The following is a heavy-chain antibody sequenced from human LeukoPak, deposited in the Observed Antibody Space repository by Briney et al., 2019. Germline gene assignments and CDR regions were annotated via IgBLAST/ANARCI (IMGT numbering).Heavy chain of an antibody. Sequence: PSETLSLTCAVYGGSFSGYYWSWIRQPPGEGLEWIGEINHSGSTNYNPSLKSRVTISVDTSKNQFSLKLSSVTAADTAVYYCARGCPYYDSSGYYHDYWGQGTLVTVSS. CDR1: GGSFSGYY. CDR2: INHSGST. CDR3: ARGCPYYDSSGYYHDY. J-gene: IGHJ4*02. D-gene: IGHD3-22*01. V-gene: IGHV4-34*01.